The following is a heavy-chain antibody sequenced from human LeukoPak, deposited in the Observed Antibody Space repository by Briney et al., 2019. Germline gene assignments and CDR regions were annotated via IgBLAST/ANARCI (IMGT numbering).Heavy chain of an antibody. CDR1: GDSVSSNSAA. CDR2: TYYRSKWYN. CDR3: ARGYYDSSGYSSNWFDP. J-gene: IGHJ5*02. V-gene: IGHV6-1*01. D-gene: IGHD3-22*01. Sequence: SQALSLTCAISGDSVSSNSAAWNWIRQSPSRGLEWLGRTYYRSKWYNDYAVSVKSRITINPDTSKNQFSLQLNSVTPEDTAVYYCARGYYDSSGYSSNWFDPWGQGTLVTVSS.